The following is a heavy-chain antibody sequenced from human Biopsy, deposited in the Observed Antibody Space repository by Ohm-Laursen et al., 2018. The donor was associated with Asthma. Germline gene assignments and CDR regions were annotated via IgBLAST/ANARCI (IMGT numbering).Heavy chain of an antibody. D-gene: IGHD1-14*01. Sequence: SLRLSCTASGFTFSHYNMNWVRQAPGKGLEWVSSITDTSRYIKYADPVKGRFTISRDNAKNSLYLQMNSLRAEDTAVYYCARGGPELPTELDYWGPGTLVTVSS. J-gene: IGHJ4*02. CDR2: ITDTSRYI. CDR3: ARGGPELPTELDY. V-gene: IGHV3-21*01. CDR1: GFTFSHYN.